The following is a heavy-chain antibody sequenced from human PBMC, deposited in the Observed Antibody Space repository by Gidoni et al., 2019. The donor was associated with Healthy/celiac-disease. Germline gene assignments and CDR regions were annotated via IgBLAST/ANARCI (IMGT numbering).Heavy chain of an antibody. V-gene: IGHV3-48*02. D-gene: IGHD2-2*01. CDR1: GFPFRSYS. CDR2: ISSSSSTI. Sequence: EVQLVESGGGLVQPGGSLSLSWSASGFPFRSYSMNWVRQAPGKGLEWVSYISSSSSTIYYADSVKGRFTISRDNAKNSLYLQMNSLRDEDTAVYYCARESCSSTSCSTLGYAFDIWGQGTMVTVSS. J-gene: IGHJ3*02. CDR3: ARESCSSTSCSTLGYAFDI.